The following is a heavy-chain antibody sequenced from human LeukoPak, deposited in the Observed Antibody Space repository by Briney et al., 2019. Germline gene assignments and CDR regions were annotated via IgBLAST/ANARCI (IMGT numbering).Heavy chain of an antibody. CDR2: INPSGGST. D-gene: IGHD6-6*01. CDR3: ARYLRRSSSSSYFDY. CDR1: GYTFTSYY. Sequence: ASVKVSCKASGYTFTSYYMHWVRQAPGQGLEWMGIINPSGGSTSYAQKFQGRVTMTRDTSTSTVYMELSSLRSENTAVYYCARYLRRSSSSSYFDYWGQGTLVTVSS. V-gene: IGHV1-46*01. J-gene: IGHJ4*02.